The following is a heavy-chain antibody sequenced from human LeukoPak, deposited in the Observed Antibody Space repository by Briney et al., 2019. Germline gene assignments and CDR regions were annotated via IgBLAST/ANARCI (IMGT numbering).Heavy chain of an antibody. J-gene: IGHJ4*02. V-gene: IGHV5-51*01. CDR3: AGRCDGSGYYGYYFEY. Sequence: GESLKISCQGSGYTFTSYWIAWVRQMPGKGLEWMGIIYPGDSDTRYSPSFQGQVTISVDKSLSTAYLQWSSLKASDSAMYYCAGRCDGSGYYGYYFEYWGQGTLVTVSS. CDR2: IYPGDSDT. CDR1: GYTFTSYW. D-gene: IGHD3-22*01.